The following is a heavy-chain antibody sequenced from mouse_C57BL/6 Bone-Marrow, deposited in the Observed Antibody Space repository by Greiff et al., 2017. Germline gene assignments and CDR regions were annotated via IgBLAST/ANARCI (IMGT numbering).Heavy chain of an antibody. CDR2: IDPANGNT. CDR1: GFNIKNTY. Sequence: EVQLQESVAELVRPGASVKLSCTASGFNIKNTYMHWVKQRPEQGLEWIGRIDPANGNTKYAPKFQGKATITADTSSNTAYLQLSSLTSEDTAIYYCASRNWDGDYAMDYWGQGTSVTVSS. D-gene: IGHD4-1*02. J-gene: IGHJ4*01. V-gene: IGHV14-3*01. CDR3: ASRNWDGDYAMDY.